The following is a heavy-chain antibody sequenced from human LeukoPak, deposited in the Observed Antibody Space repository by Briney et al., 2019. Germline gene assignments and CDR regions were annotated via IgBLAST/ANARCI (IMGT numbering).Heavy chain of an antibody. D-gene: IGHD3-22*01. V-gene: IGHV3-30-3*01. CDR3: ARDLGAYDSSGYAVDY. CDR2: ISYDGSNK. Sequence: PGGSPRLSCAASGFTFSSYAMHWVRQAPGKGLEWVAVISYDGSNKYYADSVKGRFTISRDNSKNTLYPQMNSLRAEDTAVYYCARDLGAYDSSGYAVDYWGQGTLVTVSS. CDR1: GFTFSSYA. J-gene: IGHJ4*02.